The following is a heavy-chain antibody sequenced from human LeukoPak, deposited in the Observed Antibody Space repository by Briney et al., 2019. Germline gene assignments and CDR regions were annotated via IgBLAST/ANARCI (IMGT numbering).Heavy chain of an antibody. CDR1: DFTFTNFE. Sequence: GGSLRLSCTDSDFTFTNFEMNWVRQAPGKGLEWVSYISSSGSTIYYADSVKGRFTISRDNAKNSLYLQMNSLRAEDTAVYYCARASGYYFDYWGQGTLVTVSS. CDR3: ARASGYYFDY. CDR2: ISSSGSTI. J-gene: IGHJ4*02. V-gene: IGHV3-48*03. D-gene: IGHD3-22*01.